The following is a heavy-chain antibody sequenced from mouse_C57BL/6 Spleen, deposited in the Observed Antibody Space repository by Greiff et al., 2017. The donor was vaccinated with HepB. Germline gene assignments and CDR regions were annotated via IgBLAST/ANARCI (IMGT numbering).Heavy chain of an antibody. CDR2: INPGSGGT. CDR1: GYAFTNYL. J-gene: IGHJ2*01. CDR3: AREDVGYFDD. Sequence: QVQLQQSGAELVRPGTSVKVSCKASGYAFTNYLIEWVKQRPGQGLEWIGVINPGSGGTNYNEKFKGKATLTADKSSSTAYMQLSSLTSEDSAVYYCAREDVGYFDDWGQGTTLTVSS. V-gene: IGHV1-54*01.